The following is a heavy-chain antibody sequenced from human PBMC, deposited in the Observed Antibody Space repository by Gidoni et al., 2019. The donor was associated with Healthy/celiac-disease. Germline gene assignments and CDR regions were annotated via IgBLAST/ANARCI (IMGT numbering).Heavy chain of an antibody. CDR1: GFTFRIYW. Sequence: EVQLVESGGGLVQPGGSLRLSCAAYGFTFRIYWMHWVRQAPGKGLVWVSRINSDGSSTSYADSVKGRFTISRDNAKNTLYLQMNSLRAEDTAVYYCARAEAGVLALIHYYYYGMDVWGQGTTVTVSS. D-gene: IGHD6-13*01. J-gene: IGHJ6*02. CDR3: ARAEAGVLALIHYYYYGMDV. V-gene: IGHV3-74*01. CDR2: INSDGSST.